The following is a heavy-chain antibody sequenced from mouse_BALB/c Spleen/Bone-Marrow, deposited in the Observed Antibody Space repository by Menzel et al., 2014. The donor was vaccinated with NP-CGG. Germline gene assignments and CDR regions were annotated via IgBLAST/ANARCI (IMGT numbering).Heavy chain of an antibody. D-gene: IGHD1-1*01. Sequence: QVQLQQSGAELARPGASVKMSCKASGYTFTSYTMHWVKQRPGQGLEWIGYINPSSGYTNYNQRFKDKATLTADKSSSTAYMQLSSLTFEDSAVYYCARSLRWYFDVWGAGTTVTVSS. J-gene: IGHJ1*01. CDR3: ARSLRWYFDV. CDR1: GYTFTSYT. V-gene: IGHV1-4*01. CDR2: INPSSGYT.